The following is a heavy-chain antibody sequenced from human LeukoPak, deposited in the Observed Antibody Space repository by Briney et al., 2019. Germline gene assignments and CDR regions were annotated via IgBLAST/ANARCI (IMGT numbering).Heavy chain of an antibody. CDR3: ARARIGTLKY. Sequence: GRSLRLSCAASGFTFSHYAMYWVRQAPGKGLEWVAVISYDGSHQYSADSVKGRLTISRDNSRHTLFLQMNSLRPEDTAVYYCARARIGTLKYWGQGTLVTVSS. V-gene: IGHV3-30*01. CDR2: ISYDGSHQ. D-gene: IGHD1-26*01. CDR1: GFTFSHYA. J-gene: IGHJ4*02.